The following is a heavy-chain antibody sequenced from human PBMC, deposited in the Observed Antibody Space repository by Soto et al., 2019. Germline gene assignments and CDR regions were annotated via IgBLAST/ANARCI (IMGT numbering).Heavy chain of an antibody. Sequence: QVQLVESGGGLVKPGGSPRLSCAASGFTFSDYYMSWIRQAPGKGLEWVSYISSSSSYTNYADSVKGRFTISRDNAKNSLYLQMNSLRAEDTAVYYCARDGAPLVGATEALFFDYWGQGTLVTVSS. V-gene: IGHV3-11*06. CDR1: GFTFSDYY. CDR2: ISSSSSYT. J-gene: IGHJ4*02. D-gene: IGHD1-26*01. CDR3: ARDGAPLVGATEALFFDY.